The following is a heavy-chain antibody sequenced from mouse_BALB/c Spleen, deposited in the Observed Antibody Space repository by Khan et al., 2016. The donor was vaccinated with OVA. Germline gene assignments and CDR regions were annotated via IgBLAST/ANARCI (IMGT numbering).Heavy chain of an antibody. D-gene: IGHD3-3*01. J-gene: IGHJ4*01. Sequence: EVQLQQSGPELVKPGASVKISCKTSGYTFTEYTVHWVRQSLGKSLDWIGVINPKNGGTAYNQKFKGKATLTVDKSSSTAYMEFRSLPSEDSVVYYCARDAGRYWGQGTSVTVAS. CDR1: GYTFTEYT. V-gene: IGHV1-18*01. CDR2: INPKNGGT. CDR3: ARDAGRY.